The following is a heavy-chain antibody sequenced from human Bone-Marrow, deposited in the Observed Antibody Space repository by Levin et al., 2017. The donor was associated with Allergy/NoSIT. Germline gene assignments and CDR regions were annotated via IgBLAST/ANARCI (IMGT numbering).Heavy chain of an antibody. CDR3: AKDLLSYQFDF. Sequence: GESLKISCAASGFYFSSYGMHWVRQAPGKGLEWVTLISHDGSNKYYADSVKGRFIVSRDNSKNTVYLQMNSLRTEDTAVYYCAKDLLSYQFDFWGQGTRVTVSS. J-gene: IGHJ4*02. CDR2: ISHDGSNK. CDR1: GFYFSSYG. V-gene: IGHV3-30*18. D-gene: IGHD1-26*01.